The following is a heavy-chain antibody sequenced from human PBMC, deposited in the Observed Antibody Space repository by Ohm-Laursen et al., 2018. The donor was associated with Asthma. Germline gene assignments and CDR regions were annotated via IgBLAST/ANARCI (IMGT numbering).Heavy chain of an antibody. D-gene: IGHD5-12*01. CDR2: IYYSGGT. CDR1: GGSISSYY. CDR3: ASSEGYSGYDFFDY. Sequence: SDTLSLTCTVSGGSISSYYWSWIRQPPGKGLEWIGYIYYSGGTNYNPSLKSRVTISVDTSKNQFSLKLSSVTAADTAVYFCASSEGYSGYDFFDYWGQGTLVTVSS. V-gene: IGHV4-59*07. J-gene: IGHJ4*02.